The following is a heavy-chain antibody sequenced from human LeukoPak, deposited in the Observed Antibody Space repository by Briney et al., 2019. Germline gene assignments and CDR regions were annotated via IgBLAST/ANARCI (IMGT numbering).Heavy chain of an antibody. D-gene: IGHD3-10*01. J-gene: IGHJ5*02. CDR2: INPNSGGT. CDR3: ARAAELWFGEPNPPFDP. CDR1: GYTFTGYY. Sequence: GASVKVSCKASGYTFTGYYMHWVRQAPGQGLEWMGWINPNSGGTNYAQKFQGRVTMTRDTSISTAYMELSRLRSDDTAVYYCARAAELWFGEPNPPFDPWGQGTLVTVSS. V-gene: IGHV1-2*02.